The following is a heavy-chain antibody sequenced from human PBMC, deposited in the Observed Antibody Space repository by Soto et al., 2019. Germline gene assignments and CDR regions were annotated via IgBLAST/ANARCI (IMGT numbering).Heavy chain of an antibody. J-gene: IGHJ6*02. D-gene: IGHD3-10*01. CDR3: AKDRGSGSYYYYYYYGMDA. CDR2: ISYDGSNK. V-gene: IGHV3-30*18. CDR1: GFTFSSYG. Sequence: PGGSLRLSCAASGFTFSSYGMHWVRQAPGKGLEWVAVISYDGSNKYYADSVKGRFTISRDNSKNTLYLQMNSLRAEDTAVYYCAKDRGSGSYYYYYYYGMDAWGQGTTVTVSS.